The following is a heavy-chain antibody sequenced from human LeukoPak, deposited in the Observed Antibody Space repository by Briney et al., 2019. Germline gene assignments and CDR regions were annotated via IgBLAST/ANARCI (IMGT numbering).Heavy chain of an antibody. CDR1: GFTFSSYS. J-gene: IGHJ4*02. V-gene: IGHV3-21*01. CDR2: ISSSSSYI. Sequence: AGGSLRLSCAASGFTFSSYSMNWVRQAPGKGLEWVSSISSSSSYIYYADSVKGRFAISRDNAKNSLYLQMNSLRAEDTAVYYCARLSGSNFDYWGQGTLVTVSS. CDR3: ARLSGSNFDY. D-gene: IGHD3-22*01.